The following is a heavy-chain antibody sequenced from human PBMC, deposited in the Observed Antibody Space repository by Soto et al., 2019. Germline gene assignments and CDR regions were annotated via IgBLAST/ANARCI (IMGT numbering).Heavy chain of an antibody. CDR2: INHSGST. J-gene: IGHJ6*03. CDR3: ARARITIFGVVIPNYYYYMDV. CDR1: GGSFSGYY. Sequence: ASETLSLTCAVYGGSFSGYYWSWIRQPPGKGLEWIGEINHSGSTNYNPSLKSRVTISVDTSKNQFSLKLSSVTAADTAVYYCARARITIFGVVIPNYYYYMDVWGKGTTVTVSS. V-gene: IGHV4-34*01. D-gene: IGHD3-3*01.